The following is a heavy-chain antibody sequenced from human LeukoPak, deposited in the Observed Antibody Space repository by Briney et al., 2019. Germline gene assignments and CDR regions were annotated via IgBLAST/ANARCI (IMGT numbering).Heavy chain of an antibody. CDR1: GASISNYQ. Sequence: SETLSLTCTVSGASISNYQWSWIRQTAGKRLEWIGHIDSSGGTYYNPSLKSGVTMSVDTSKNQVFVKSTSVTAADTAVYYCVRDGYSTAWGYYSDSWGQGILVTVSS. D-gene: IGHD4-11*01. CDR3: VRDGYSTAWGYYSDS. CDR2: IDSSGGT. V-gene: IGHV4-4*07. J-gene: IGHJ4*02.